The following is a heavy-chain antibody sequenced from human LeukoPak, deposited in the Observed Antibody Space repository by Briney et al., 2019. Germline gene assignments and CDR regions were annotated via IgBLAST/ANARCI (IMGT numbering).Heavy chain of an antibody. J-gene: IGHJ4*02. CDR1: GFTFDDYA. V-gene: IGHV3-9*01. Sequence: GGSLRLSCAASGFTFDDYAMHWVRQAPGKGLEWVSGISWNSGSIGYADSVKGRFTISRDNAKNSLYLQMNSLGAEDTALYYCAKDMTAAAGSIDYWGQGTLVTVSS. D-gene: IGHD6-13*01. CDR3: AKDMTAAAGSIDY. CDR2: ISWNSGSI.